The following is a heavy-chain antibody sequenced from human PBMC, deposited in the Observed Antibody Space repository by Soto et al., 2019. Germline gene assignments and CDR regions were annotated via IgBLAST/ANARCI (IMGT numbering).Heavy chain of an antibody. CDR1: GYILTGYH. CDR3: ARDARGTRGFDEMDI. D-gene: IGHD3-9*01. Sequence: ASVKVSCKASGYILTGYHIHWVRQAPGRGLEWMGWINPNSGDTEYAQNFQGRVTMTRDTSFNLVYMEMSGLMSDDTAVYYCARDARGTRGFDEMDIWGQGTTVTVSS. CDR2: INPNSGDT. J-gene: IGHJ6*02. V-gene: IGHV1-2*02.